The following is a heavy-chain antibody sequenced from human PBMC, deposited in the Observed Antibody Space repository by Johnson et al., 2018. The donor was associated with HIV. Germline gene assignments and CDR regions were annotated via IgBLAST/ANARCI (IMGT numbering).Heavy chain of an antibody. J-gene: IGHJ3*02. CDR3: AKWGSMRATSAFDI. CDR1: GFTFSSYA. V-gene: IGHV3-30*18. D-gene: IGHD1-26*01. Sequence: VQLVESGGGVVQPGRSLRLSCAASGFTFSSYAMHWVRQAPGKGLEWVAVISYDGTNKNNAASVKGRLIISRDKSKNTLYLQKKSLRVEDTAVYYCAKWGSMRATSAFDIWGQGTMVTVSS. CDR2: ISYDGTNK.